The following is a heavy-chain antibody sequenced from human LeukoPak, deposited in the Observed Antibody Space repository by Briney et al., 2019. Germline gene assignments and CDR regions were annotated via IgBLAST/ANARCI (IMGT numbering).Heavy chain of an antibody. Sequence: GGSLRLSCAASGFTFTNYAMSWVRQAPGKGLEWVSGINDDGGSTYYADSVKGRFTISRDNSRNTLYLQMNSLRADGTAVYYCAKEGHKHGIPYFDCWGQGALVTVSS. CDR1: GFTFTNYA. V-gene: IGHV3-23*01. CDR2: INDDGGST. J-gene: IGHJ4*02. CDR3: AKEGHKHGIPYFDC. D-gene: IGHD2-8*01.